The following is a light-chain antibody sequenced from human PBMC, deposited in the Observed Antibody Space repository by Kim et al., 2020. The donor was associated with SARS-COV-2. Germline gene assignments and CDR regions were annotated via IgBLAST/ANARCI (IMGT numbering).Light chain of an antibody. CDR1: QTITPW. CDR3: QQYYSYST. Sequence: AASIGGRVTITCRASQTITPWLAWYQQKSEKVPKLLNHTTSTLRSGVPSRFSGSGSGTEFTLTISSLQPDDFATYYCQQYYSYSTFGQGTKVDIK. J-gene: IGKJ1*01. V-gene: IGKV1-5*03. CDR2: TTS.